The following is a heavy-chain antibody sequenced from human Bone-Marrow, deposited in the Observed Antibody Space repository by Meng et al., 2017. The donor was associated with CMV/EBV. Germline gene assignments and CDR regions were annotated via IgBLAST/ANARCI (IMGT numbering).Heavy chain of an antibody. V-gene: IGHV5-51*01. CDR1: GYRVTRTW. J-gene: IGHJ4*02. Sequence: GSGYRVTRTWRGWVGPGAGDGLEWMGIIYPGDSDTRYSPSFQGQVTISADKSISTAYLQWSSLKASDTAMYYCTSPEPSLGWGQGTLVTVSS. CDR2: IYPGDSDT. D-gene: IGHD1-14*01. CDR3: TSPEPSLG.